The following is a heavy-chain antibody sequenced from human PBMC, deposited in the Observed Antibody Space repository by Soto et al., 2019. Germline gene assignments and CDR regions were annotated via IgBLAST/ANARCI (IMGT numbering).Heavy chain of an antibody. CDR2: IYYSGST. CDR1: GGSISSGGYY. Sequence: QVQLQESGPGLVKPSQTLSLTCTVSGGSISSGGYYWSWIRQHPGKGLEWIGYIYYSGSTYYNPSLKSRVTISVDTSKHQFSLKLSSVTAADTAVYYCASLGPLYGDYVYMDVWGKGTTVTVSS. V-gene: IGHV4-31*03. J-gene: IGHJ6*03. CDR3: ASLGPLYGDYVYMDV. D-gene: IGHD3-16*01.